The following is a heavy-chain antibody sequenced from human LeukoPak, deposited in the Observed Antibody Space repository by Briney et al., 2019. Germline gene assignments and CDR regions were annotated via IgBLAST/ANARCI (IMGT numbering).Heavy chain of an antibody. CDR1: GGSISSYY. CDR2: IYYSGST. Sequence: SETLSLTCTVSGGSISSYYWSWIRQPPGKGLERIGYIYYSGSTNYNPSLKGRVTISVDTSKNQFSLKLSSVTAADTAVYYCARERNSGQNSVWFDPWGQGTLVTVSS. J-gene: IGHJ5*02. V-gene: IGHV4-59*01. CDR3: ARERNSGQNSVWFDP. D-gene: IGHD1-26*01.